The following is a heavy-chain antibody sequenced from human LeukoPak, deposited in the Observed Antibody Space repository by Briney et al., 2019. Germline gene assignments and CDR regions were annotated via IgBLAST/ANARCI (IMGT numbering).Heavy chain of an antibody. CDR2: IRYDGNNK. J-gene: IGHJ4*02. D-gene: IGHD2-2*01. CDR3: AKDPHGYGVVPAAIDY. Sequence: GGSLRLSCAASGFTFSSYGMHWVRQAPGKGLEWVAFIRYDGNNKYYADSVKGRFTISRDNSKNTLYLQMNSLRAEDTAVYYCAKDPHGYGVVPAAIDYWGQGTLVTVSS. CDR1: GFTFSSYG. V-gene: IGHV3-30*02.